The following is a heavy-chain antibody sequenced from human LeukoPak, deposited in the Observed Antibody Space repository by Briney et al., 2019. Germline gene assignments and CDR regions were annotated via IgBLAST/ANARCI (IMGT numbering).Heavy chain of an antibody. V-gene: IGHV1-2*02. Sequence: SVRVSCKASVYTFIDSFIHWVRQAPGQGLEWMGWINPKTGITDYAQKFKGRATLTRDTSISTAYMDLSGLRSDDAAVYYCARGYNWNFDYWGQGTLVTVSS. D-gene: IGHD1-20*01. J-gene: IGHJ4*02. CDR3: ARGYNWNFDY. CDR2: INPKTGIT. CDR1: VYTFIDSF.